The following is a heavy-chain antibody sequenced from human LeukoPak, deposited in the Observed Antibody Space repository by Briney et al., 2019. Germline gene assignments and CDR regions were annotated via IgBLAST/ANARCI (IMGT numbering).Heavy chain of an antibody. CDR1: GYTFTGYG. D-gene: IGHD6-13*01. V-gene: IGHV1-18*01. CDR2: ISGYNGNT. CDR3: ARHKQLVPPFDP. J-gene: IGHJ5*02. Sequence: GASVKVSCKASGYTFTGYGISWVRQAPGQGLEWMGWISGYNGNTNYAQKLQGRVTMTTDTSTNTAYKELRSLRSDDTAVYYCARHKQLVPPFDPWGQGTLVTVSS.